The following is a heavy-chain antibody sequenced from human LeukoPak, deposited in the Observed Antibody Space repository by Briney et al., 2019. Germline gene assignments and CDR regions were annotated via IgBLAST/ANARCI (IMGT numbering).Heavy chain of an antibody. Sequence: PSETLSLTCTVSGGSISSSSYYWGWIRQPPGKGLEWIGSIYYSGSTYYNPSLKSRVTISVDTSKNQFSLKLSSVTAADTAVYYCASFPILARRFDPWGQGTLVTVSS. V-gene: IGHV4-39*01. J-gene: IGHJ5*02. CDR2: IYYSGST. CDR1: GGSISSSSYY. CDR3: ASFPILARRFDP. D-gene: IGHD2-21*01.